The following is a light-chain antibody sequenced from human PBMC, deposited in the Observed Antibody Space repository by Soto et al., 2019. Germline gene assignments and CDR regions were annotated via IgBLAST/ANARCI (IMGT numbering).Light chain of an antibody. V-gene: IGKV3-20*01. CDR1: QSVSSNY. Sequence: EIVLTQSPGTLSLSPGERATLSCRASQSVSSNYLAWYQQKPGQAPSLLIYGASSRATGIPERVSVSGSGTDFTLTISSLEPEDFAMYYCQQYGSSPRTFGQGTKVEIK. CDR2: GAS. CDR3: QQYGSSPRT. J-gene: IGKJ1*01.